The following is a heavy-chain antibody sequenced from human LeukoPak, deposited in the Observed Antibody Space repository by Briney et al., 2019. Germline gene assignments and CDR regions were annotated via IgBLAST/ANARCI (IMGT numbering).Heavy chain of an antibody. J-gene: IGHJ4*02. CDR3: ERVVGGYSGYDGIDY. CDR1: GFPYKIYW. V-gene: IGHV3-7*01. Sequence: GGSLRLFCAVSGFPYKIYWMLGVREPPGRGGEWVANIKQDGREKYYVDAVKRRFTIHRDNARNSLYPQMNRLRAEHTAVYYCERVVGGYSGYDGIDYWGQRTLVSVPS. CDR2: IKQDGREK. D-gene: IGHD5-12*01.